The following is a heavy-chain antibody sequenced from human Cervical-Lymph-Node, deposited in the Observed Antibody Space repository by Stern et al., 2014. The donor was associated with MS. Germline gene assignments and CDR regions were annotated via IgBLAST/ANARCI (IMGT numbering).Heavy chain of an antibody. CDR3: ARGGAVTSSEYYFDY. CDR1: GFTFSYHA. V-gene: IGHV3-30*01. CDR2: ISYDGSDN. D-gene: IGHD4-17*01. J-gene: IGHJ4*02. Sequence: VQLVQSGGGVVQPGSSLRLSCAASGFTFSYHAMHWVRQAPGQGLEWVAVISYDGSDNYYAGSVKGRFTLSRDNSKNTLYLQMNSLRAEDTAVYYCARGGAVTSSEYYFDYWGQGTLVTVSS.